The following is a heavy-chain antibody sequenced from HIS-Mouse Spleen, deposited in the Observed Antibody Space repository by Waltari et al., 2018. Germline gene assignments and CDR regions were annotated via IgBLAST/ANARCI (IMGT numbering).Heavy chain of an antibody. CDR1: GGSISSYY. J-gene: IGHJ6*02. CDR3: ARGADYDFWSGYYYYYYYGMDV. D-gene: IGHD3-3*01. V-gene: IGHV4-59*01. CDR2: IYYSGST. Sequence: QVQLQESGPGLVKPSETLSLTCTVSGGSISSYYWSWIRQPPGKGLEWIGYIYYSGSTNYNPSLKSRVTISVDTSKNQFSLKLSSVTAADTAVYYCARGADYDFWSGYYYYYYYGMDVWGQGTTVTVSS.